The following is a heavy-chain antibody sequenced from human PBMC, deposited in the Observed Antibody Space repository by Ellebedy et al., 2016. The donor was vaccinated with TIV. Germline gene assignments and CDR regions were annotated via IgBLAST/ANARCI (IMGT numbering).Heavy chain of an antibody. J-gene: IGHJ4*02. CDR3: AREGGPNRYYFDY. D-gene: IGHD1-26*01. Sequence: GESLKISCAASGFTFSSYWMSWVRQAPGKGLEWVSSISSSSSYIYYADSVKGRFTISRDNAKNSLYLQMNSLRAEDTAVYYCAREGGPNRYYFDYWGQGTLVTVSS. V-gene: IGHV3-21*01. CDR2: ISSSSSYI. CDR1: GFTFSSYW.